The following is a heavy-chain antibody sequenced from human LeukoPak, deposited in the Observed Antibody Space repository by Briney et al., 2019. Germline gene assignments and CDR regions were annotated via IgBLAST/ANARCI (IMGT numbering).Heavy chain of an antibody. J-gene: IGHJ4*02. CDR3: VSGGGYLQQLPFDY. D-gene: IGHD3-16*01. CDR2: IYPGDSDT. CDR1: GYSFTSYW. V-gene: IGHV5-51*01. Sequence: PGESLKISCKGSGYSFTSYWIGWVRQMPGKGLEWMGIIYPGDSDTRYSPSFQGQVILSADKSIRTAYLQWSSLKASDTAMYFCVSGGGYLQQLPFDYWGQGTLVTVSS.